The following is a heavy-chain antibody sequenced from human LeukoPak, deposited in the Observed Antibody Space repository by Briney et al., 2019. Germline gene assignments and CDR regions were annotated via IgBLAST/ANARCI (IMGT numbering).Heavy chain of an antibody. CDR1: GYTFTSYG. CDR3: ARLLRLDYYDSSGYYPDY. J-gene: IGHJ4*02. Sequence: ASVKVSCKASGYTFTSYGISWVRQAPGQGLEWMGWISAYNGNTNYAQKLQGRVTMTTDTSTSTAYVELRSLRSDDTAVYYCARLLRLDYYDSSGYYPDYWGQGTLVTVSS. V-gene: IGHV1-18*01. CDR2: ISAYNGNT. D-gene: IGHD3-22*01.